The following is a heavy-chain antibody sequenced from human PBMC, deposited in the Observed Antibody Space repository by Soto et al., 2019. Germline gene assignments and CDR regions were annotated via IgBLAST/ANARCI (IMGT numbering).Heavy chain of an antibody. CDR3: ATKDRIAARPWWFDP. CDR2: ISGSGGGT. Sequence: QPGGSLRLSCAASGFTFSSYARSWVRQAPGKGLECVSAISGSGGGTYYADSVKGRFTISRDNSKNTLYLQMNSLRAEDTAVYYCATKDRIAARPWWFDPWGQGTLVTVSS. J-gene: IGHJ5*02. V-gene: IGHV3-23*01. CDR1: GFTFSSYA. D-gene: IGHD6-6*01.